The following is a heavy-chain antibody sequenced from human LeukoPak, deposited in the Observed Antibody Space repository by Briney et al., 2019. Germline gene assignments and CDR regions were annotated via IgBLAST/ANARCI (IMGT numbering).Heavy chain of an antibody. CDR2: IYYSGRT. J-gene: IGHJ4*02. D-gene: IGHD6-19*01. V-gene: IGHV4-39*01. Sequence: SETLSLTCTVSGGSISSSSYYWGWIRQPPGKGLEWIGSIYYSGRTYHNPSLKSRVTISADTSKNQFSLKVSSVTAADTAVYYCASRIAVALKYFDYWGQGNLVTVSS. CDR1: GGSISSSSYY. CDR3: ASRIAVALKYFDY.